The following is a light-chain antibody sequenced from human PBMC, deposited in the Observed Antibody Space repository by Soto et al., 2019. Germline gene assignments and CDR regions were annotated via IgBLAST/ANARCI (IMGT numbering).Light chain of an antibody. V-gene: IGLV2-11*01. Sequence: QSALTQPRSVSGSLGQSVTISCTGTSSDVGTYNYVSWYQQHPGKAPKGMIYDVSERPSGVPDRFSGSKSGNTASLTISGLQAEDEADYYCCSYAGSPRYVLGTGTKVTVL. CDR2: DVS. CDR1: SSDVGTYNY. CDR3: CSYAGSPRYV. J-gene: IGLJ1*01.